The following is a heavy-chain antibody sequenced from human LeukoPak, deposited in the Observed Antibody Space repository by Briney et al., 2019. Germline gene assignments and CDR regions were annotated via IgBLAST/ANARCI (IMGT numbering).Heavy chain of an antibody. CDR2: FSSSSSTI. Sequence: GGSLRLSCAASGFTFSSYAMNWVRQAPGKGLEWVSYFSSSSSTIYYADSVKGRFTISRDNAKNSLYLQMNSLRAEDTAVYYCASLYCSSTSCYTDYYYYYMDVWGKGTTVTVSS. D-gene: IGHD2-2*02. CDR3: ASLYCSSTSCYTDYYYYYMDV. J-gene: IGHJ6*03. CDR1: GFTFSSYA. V-gene: IGHV3-48*01.